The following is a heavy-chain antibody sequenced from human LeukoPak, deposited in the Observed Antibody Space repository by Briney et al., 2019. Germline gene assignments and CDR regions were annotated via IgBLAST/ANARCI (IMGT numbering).Heavy chain of an antibody. J-gene: IGHJ6*03. CDR2: ISSSSSTI. CDR3: ARDAYSGSYQYYYYYYMDV. D-gene: IGHD1-26*01. Sequence: GGSLRLSCAASGLTFSSYSMNWVRQAPGKGLEWVSYISSSSSTIYYADSVKGRFTISRDNAKNSLYLQMNSLRAEDTAVYYCARDAYSGSYQYYYYYYMDVWGKGTTVTISS. CDR1: GLTFSSYS. V-gene: IGHV3-48*01.